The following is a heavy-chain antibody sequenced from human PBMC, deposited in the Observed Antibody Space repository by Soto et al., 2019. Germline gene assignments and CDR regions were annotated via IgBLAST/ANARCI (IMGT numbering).Heavy chain of an antibody. J-gene: IGHJ3*02. Sequence: PGGSLRLSCAASGSTFSSYAMSWVRQAPGKGLEWVSAISGSGGSTYYADSVKGRFTISRDNSKNTLYLQMNSLRAEDTAVYYCANFIGGYFDWLLNIGDAFDIWGQGTMVTVSS. CDR1: GSTFSSYA. D-gene: IGHD3-9*01. CDR2: ISGSGGST. CDR3: ANFIGGYFDWLLNIGDAFDI. V-gene: IGHV3-23*01.